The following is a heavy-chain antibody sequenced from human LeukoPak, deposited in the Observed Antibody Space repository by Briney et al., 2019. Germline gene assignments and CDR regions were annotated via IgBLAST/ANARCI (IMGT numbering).Heavy chain of an antibody. CDR1: GGSFSGYY. CDR3: ARGPPHYYYDSSGYYDLDAFDI. V-gene: IGHV4-34*01. D-gene: IGHD3-22*01. Sequence: SETLSLTCAVYGGSFSGYYWSWIRQPPGKGLEWIGEINHSGSTNYNPSLKSRVTISVDTSKNQFSLKLSSVTAADTAVYYCARGPPHYYYDSSGYYDLDAFDIWGQGTMVTVSS. CDR2: INHSGST. J-gene: IGHJ3*02.